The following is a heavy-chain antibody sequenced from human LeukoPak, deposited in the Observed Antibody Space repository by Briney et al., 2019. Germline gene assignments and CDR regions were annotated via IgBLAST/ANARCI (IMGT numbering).Heavy chain of an antibody. V-gene: IGHV4-39*07. CDR2: IYYSGST. Sequence: SETLSLTCTVSGGSISSSSYYWGWIRQPPGKGLEWIGSIYYSGSTYYNPSLKSRVTISVDTSKNQFSLKLSSVTAADTAVYYCARDDYRLVIITWGQGTLVTVSS. CDR1: GGSISSSSYY. CDR3: ARDDYRLVIIT. D-gene: IGHD3-9*01. J-gene: IGHJ5*02.